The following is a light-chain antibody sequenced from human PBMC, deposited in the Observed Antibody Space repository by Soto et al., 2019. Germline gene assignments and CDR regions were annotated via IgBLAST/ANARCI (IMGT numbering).Light chain of an antibody. CDR3: CSYAGSSTPYV. CDR1: SSDVGSYNL. Sequence: QSALTQPASVSGSPGQSITISCTGTSSDVGSYNLVSLYQQHPGKPPRLMIYEGSKRPSGVSNRFSGSKSGNTASLTISGLQAEDEADDYCCSYAGSSTPYVFGTGTKLTVL. J-gene: IGLJ1*01. CDR2: EGS. V-gene: IGLV2-23*01.